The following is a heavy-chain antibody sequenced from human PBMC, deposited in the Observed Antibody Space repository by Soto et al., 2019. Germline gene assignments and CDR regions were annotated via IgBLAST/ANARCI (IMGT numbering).Heavy chain of an antibody. J-gene: IGHJ6*02. Sequence: GGSLRLSCAASGFTFSSYGMHWVRQAPGKGLEWVAVISYDGSNKYYADSVKGRFTISRDNSKNTLYLQMNSLRAEDTAVYYCAKAVEMATIPYYYYYGMDVWGQGTTVTVSS. V-gene: IGHV3-30*18. CDR3: AKAVEMATIPYYYYYGMDV. CDR1: GFTFSSYG. CDR2: ISYDGSNK. D-gene: IGHD5-12*01.